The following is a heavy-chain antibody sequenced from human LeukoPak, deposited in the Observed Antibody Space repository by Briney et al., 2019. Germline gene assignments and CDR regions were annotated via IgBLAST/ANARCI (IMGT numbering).Heavy chain of an antibody. J-gene: IGHJ2*01. CDR3: ARERRDSNWALPRYFDL. D-gene: IGHD4-11*01. Sequence: PSETLSLTCTVSGGSINSYYWSWIRQPPGKGLEWIGYIYYSGSTNYNPSLKSRVTISVDTSKNQFSLKLSSVTAADTAVYYCARERRDSNWALPRYFDLWGRGTLVTVSS. CDR1: GGSINSYY. CDR2: IYYSGST. V-gene: IGHV4-59*01.